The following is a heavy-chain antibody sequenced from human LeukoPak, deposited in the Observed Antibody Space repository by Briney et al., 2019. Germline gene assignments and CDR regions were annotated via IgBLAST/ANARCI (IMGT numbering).Heavy chain of an antibody. Sequence: ASVKVSCKASGYTFTGYYMHWVRQAPGQGLEWMGILNPSGGSRTYAEQFQGRVTMTRDTSTSTGYMELSSLRSEDTAVYYCARGSVMTSDYYYDMDVWGQGTTVTVSS. CDR3: ARGSVMTSDYYYDMDV. D-gene: IGHD2-21*02. J-gene: IGHJ6*02. CDR1: GYTFTGYY. V-gene: IGHV1-46*01. CDR2: LNPSGGSR.